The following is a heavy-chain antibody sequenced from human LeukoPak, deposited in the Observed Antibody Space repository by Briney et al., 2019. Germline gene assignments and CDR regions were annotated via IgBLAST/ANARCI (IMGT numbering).Heavy chain of an antibody. D-gene: IGHD3-10*01. CDR1: GGSISSYY. CDR2: IYYSGST. V-gene: IGHV4-59*01. J-gene: IGHJ4*02. CDR3: ARGWFREPHYYFDY. Sequence: PSETLSLTCTVSGGSISSYYWSWIRQPPGKGLEWIGYIYYSGSTNYNPSLKSRVTISVDTSKNQFSLKLSSVTAADTAVYYCARGWFREPHYYFDYWGQGTPVTVSS.